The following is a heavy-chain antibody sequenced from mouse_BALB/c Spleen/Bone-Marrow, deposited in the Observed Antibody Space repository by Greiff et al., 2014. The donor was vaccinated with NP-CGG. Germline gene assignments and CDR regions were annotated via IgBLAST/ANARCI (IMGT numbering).Heavy chain of an antibody. Sequence: EVQLQQSGPGLVKPSQSLSLTCSVTGYSITSGYYWNWIRQFPGNKLEWMGYITYDGSNNYNPSLKNRISITRDTSKNQFFLKLNSVTTEDTATYYCARRGYGNLDYWGQGTTPTVSS. J-gene: IGHJ2*01. CDR1: GYSITSGYY. D-gene: IGHD2-10*02. CDR2: ITYDGSN. V-gene: IGHV3-6*02. CDR3: ARRGYGNLDY.